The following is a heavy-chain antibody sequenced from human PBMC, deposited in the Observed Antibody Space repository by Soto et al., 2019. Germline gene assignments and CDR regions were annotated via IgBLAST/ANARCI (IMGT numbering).Heavy chain of an antibody. CDR3: TRDLYYFDSSAYYGHNWFDP. Sequence: SVKVSCKASGGTFSTYTMSWVRQAPGQGLEWMGGIIPMFGTTTYAENFQGRVTITADESTSTAYMELTSLRSEDTAVYYCTRDLYYFDSSAYYGHNWFDPWGQGTRVTAPQ. D-gene: IGHD3-22*01. J-gene: IGHJ5*02. V-gene: IGHV1-69*13. CDR2: IIPMFGTT. CDR1: GGTFSTYT.